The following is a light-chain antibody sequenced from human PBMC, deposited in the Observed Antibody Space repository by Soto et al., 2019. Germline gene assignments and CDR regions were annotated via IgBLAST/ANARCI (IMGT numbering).Light chain of an antibody. CDR3: QQSYSTPGT. Sequence: DIQMTKSPSSLSSSVGDIVTITCRSSQSISSYLNWYQQKPGKAPKLLIYAASSLQSGVPSRFSGSGSATDFTLTISSLQPEDFETYYCQQSYSTPGTFGQGTKVDIK. V-gene: IGKV1-39*01. CDR2: AAS. CDR1: QSISSY. J-gene: IGKJ1*01.